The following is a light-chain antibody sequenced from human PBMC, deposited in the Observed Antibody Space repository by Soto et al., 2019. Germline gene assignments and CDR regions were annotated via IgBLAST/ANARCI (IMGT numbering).Light chain of an antibody. J-gene: IGLJ1*01. CDR3: SSYTSSSTPYV. CDR2: DVT. CDR1: SSDVGGYNY. Sequence: QSVLTQPASVSGSPRHSITISCTGTSSDVGGYNYVSWYQQHPVKAPKLMIYDVTNRPSGVSDRFSGSKSGNTASLTISGLQAEDEADYYCSSYTSSSTPYVFGTGTKVTVL. V-gene: IGLV2-14*01.